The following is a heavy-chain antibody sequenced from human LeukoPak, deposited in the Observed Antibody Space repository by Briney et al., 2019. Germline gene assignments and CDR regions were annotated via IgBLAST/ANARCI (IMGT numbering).Heavy chain of an antibody. D-gene: IGHD3-22*01. V-gene: IGHV1-69*05. CDR1: GGTFSSYA. Sequence: SVKVSCKASGGTFSSYAISWVRQAPGQGLEWMGGIIPIFGTANYAQKFRGRVTITTDESTSTAYMELSSLRSEDTAVYYCARVVVITKWYFDLWGRGTLVTVSS. CDR3: ARVVVITKWYFDL. J-gene: IGHJ2*01. CDR2: IIPIFGTA.